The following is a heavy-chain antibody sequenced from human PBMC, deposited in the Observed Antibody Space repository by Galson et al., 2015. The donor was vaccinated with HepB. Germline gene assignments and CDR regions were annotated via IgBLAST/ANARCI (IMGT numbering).Heavy chain of an antibody. CDR2: ISYDGSNK. V-gene: IGHV3-30-3*01. CDR1: GFTFSGYA. CDR3: ARDSGPGYSSSSDVDY. Sequence: SLRLSCAASGFTFSGYAMHWVRQAPGKGLERVAVISYDGSNKYYADSVKGRFTISRDNSKNTLYLQMNSLRAEDTAVYYCARDSGPGYSSSSDVDYWGQGTLVTVSS. D-gene: IGHD6-6*01. J-gene: IGHJ4*02.